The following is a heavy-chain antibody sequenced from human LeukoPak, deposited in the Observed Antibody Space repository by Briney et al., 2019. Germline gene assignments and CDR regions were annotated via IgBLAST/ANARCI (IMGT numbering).Heavy chain of an antibody. Sequence: ASVKVSCKASAYSFTDYYIHWVRQAPGQGLEWMGRINPNTGVTDYAQIFKGRVTMTRDTSISTAYMELSRLGYDDTAVYYCARSSPTYYFDSSGYYYGDYWGQGTLVTVSS. CDR1: AYSFTDYY. J-gene: IGHJ4*02. V-gene: IGHV1-2*06. CDR2: INPNTGVT. D-gene: IGHD3-22*01. CDR3: ARSSPTYYFDSSGYYYGDY.